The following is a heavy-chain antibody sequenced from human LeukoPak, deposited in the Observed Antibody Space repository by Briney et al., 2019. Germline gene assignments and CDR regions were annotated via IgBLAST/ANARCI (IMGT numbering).Heavy chain of an antibody. CDR2: IYYSGST. CDR1: GGSISSSSYY. CDR3: ARQSGYCSGGSCNDAFDI. Sequence: SETLSLTCTVSGGSISSSSYYWGWLRQPPGRGLEWVGSIYYSGSTYYNPSLKSRVTISVYTSKNQFSLKLSSVTAADTAVYYCARQSGYCSGGSCNDAFDIWGQGTMVTVSS. V-gene: IGHV4-39*01. J-gene: IGHJ3*02. D-gene: IGHD2-15*01.